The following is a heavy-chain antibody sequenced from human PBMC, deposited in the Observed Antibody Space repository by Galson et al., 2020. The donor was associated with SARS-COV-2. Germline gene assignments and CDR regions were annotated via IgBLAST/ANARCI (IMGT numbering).Heavy chain of an antibody. J-gene: IGHJ6*03. D-gene: IGHD3-22*01. CDR3: AREGYSESSGYPRLDYYYYYMDV. Sequence: ASVKVSCQASGYTLTGYYMHWVRQAPAQGLEWTGWINPNSGVTNYAQKFQARVTMTRDTSISTAYMELSRLRPDDTAVYYCAREGYSESSGYPRLDYYYYYMDVWGKGTTVTISS. V-gene: IGHV1-2*02. CDR1: GYTLTGYY. CDR2: INPNSGVT.